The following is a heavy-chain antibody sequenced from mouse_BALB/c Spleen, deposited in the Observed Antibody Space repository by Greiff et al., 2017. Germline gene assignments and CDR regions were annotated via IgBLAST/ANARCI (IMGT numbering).Heavy chain of an antibody. V-gene: IGHV5-17*02. J-gene: IGHJ4*01. CDR2: ISSGSSTI. Sequence: EVQGVESGGGLVQPGGSRKLSCAASGFTFSSFGMHWVRQAPEKGLEWVAYISSGSSTIYYADTVKGRFTISRDNPKNTLFLQMTSLRSEDTAMYYCARSLYDYLYYYAMDYWGQGTSVTVSS. CDR1: GFTFSSFG. CDR3: ARSLYDYLYYYAMDY. D-gene: IGHD2-4*01.